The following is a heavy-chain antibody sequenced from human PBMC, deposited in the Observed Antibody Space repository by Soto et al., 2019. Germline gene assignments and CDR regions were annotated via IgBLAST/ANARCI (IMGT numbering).Heavy chain of an antibody. J-gene: IGHJ1*01. V-gene: IGHV1-18*01. CDR2: ISGYNGNT. CDR3: ARGGSTWSAEYYQH. CDR1: GYTFSNYG. Sequence: QVQLVQSGAEVKKPGASVKVSCKASGYTFSNYGISWVRQAPGQGPEWMGWISGYNGNTNYAQTLQGRVTMTTDTSTSTGYMELRSLRSDDTAVYYCARGGSTWSAEYYQHWGQCTLVIVSS. D-gene: IGHD6-13*01.